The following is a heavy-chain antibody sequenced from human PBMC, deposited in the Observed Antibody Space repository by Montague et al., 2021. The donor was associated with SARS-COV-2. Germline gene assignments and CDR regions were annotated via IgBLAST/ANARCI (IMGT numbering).Heavy chain of an antibody. Sequence: SQSLSLMCSVSGGSTKTMRYYWAWIRQSPGKGLEWIASVYYTGHTYYTPSLAAPTTISLDTSTNHFSLTLSSVAADDTAIYYCATDRAGHDYFDNWGQGTPVIVSS. J-gene: IGHJ4*02. CDR1: GGSTKTMRYY. D-gene: IGHD5-12*01. V-gene: IGHV4-39*07. CDR3: ATDRAGHDYFDN. CDR2: VYYTGHT.